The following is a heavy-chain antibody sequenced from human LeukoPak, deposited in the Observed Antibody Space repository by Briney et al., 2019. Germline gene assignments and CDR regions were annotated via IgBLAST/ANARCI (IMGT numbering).Heavy chain of an antibody. V-gene: IGHV3-7*01. Sequence: GRSLRLSCAASGFTFSDSWMSWVRQAPGKGLEWVANMNKDGSEKDYVDSVKGRFTISRDNARNSLYLQMGSLRAEDTAVYYCATYTHWVAGDVWGQGTTVTVSS. J-gene: IGHJ6*02. CDR3: ATYTHWVAGDV. CDR2: MNKDGSEK. D-gene: IGHD3-16*01. CDR1: GFTFSDSW.